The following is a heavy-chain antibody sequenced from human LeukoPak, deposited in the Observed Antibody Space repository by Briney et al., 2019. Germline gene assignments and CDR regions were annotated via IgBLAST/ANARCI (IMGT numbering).Heavy chain of an antibody. V-gene: IGHV3-23*01. CDR3: ANGGPADWFDP. D-gene: IGHD3-16*01. Sequence: LPSETLSLTCAVYGGSFSGYYWSWIRQPPGKGLEWVSAISGSGGSTYYADSVKGRFTISRDNSKNMLYLQMNSLRAEDTAVYYCANGGPADWFDPWGQGTLVTVSS. J-gene: IGHJ5*02. CDR1: GGSFSGYY. CDR2: ISGSGGST.